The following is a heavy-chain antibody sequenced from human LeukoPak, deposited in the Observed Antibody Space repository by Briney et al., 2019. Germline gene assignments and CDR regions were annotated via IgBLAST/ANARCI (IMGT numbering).Heavy chain of an antibody. V-gene: IGHV4-34*01. Sequence: PSETRSLTCAVYGGSFSGYYWSWIRQPPGKGLEWIGEINHSGSTNYNPSLKSRVTISVDTSKNQFSLKLSSVTAADTAVYYCARGRYKRFDYWGQGTLVTVSS. CDR3: ARGRYKRFDY. J-gene: IGHJ4*02. CDR2: INHSGST. D-gene: IGHD1-1*01. CDR1: GGSFSGYY.